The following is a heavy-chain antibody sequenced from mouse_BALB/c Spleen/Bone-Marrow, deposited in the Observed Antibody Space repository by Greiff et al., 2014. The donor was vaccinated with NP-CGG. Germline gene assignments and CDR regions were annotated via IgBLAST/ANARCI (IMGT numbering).Heavy chain of an antibody. Sequence: VQLQQSGTVLARPGAAVKMSCKASGYTFSNYWMHWVKQRPGQGLEWIGTIYPGNSDTTYNQNFKGKAKLTAVTSTGTAYMELSSLTNEDSAVYYCTTLARNNFDYWGQGTTLTVSS. CDR1: GYTFSNYW. CDR3: TTLARNNFDY. CDR2: IYPGNSDT. J-gene: IGHJ2*01. D-gene: IGHD3-1*01. V-gene: IGHV1-5*01.